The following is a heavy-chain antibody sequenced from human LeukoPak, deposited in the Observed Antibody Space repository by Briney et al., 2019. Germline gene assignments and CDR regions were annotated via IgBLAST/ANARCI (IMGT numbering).Heavy chain of an antibody. J-gene: IGHJ6*02. D-gene: IGHD3-16*01. CDR2: LSGSGGST. CDR3: AKASPGIWGGNYYYGMDV. CDR1: GFTFSSYA. V-gene: IGHV3-23*01. Sequence: PGGSLRLSCAASGFTFSSYAMTWVRQGPGKGLEWVSGLSGSGGSTYYADSVKGRFTISRDNSKDTLYLQMNSLRAEDTAVYYCAKASPGIWGGNYYYGMDVWGQGTTVTVSS.